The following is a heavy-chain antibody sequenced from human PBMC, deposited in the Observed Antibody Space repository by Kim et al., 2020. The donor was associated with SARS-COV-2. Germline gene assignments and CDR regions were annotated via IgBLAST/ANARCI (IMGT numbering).Heavy chain of an antibody. CDR3: ARDLDDSSGYYLYYFDY. Sequence: FHGRVTITRDTSASTAYMELSSLRSEDTAVYYCARDLDDSSGYYLYYFDYWGQGTLVTVSS. J-gene: IGHJ4*02. D-gene: IGHD3-22*01. V-gene: IGHV1-3*01.